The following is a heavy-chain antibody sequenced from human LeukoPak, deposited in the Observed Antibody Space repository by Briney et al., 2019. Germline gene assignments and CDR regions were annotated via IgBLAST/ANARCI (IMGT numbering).Heavy chain of an antibody. D-gene: IGHD3-3*01. CDR3: ARDGRLLRFQEWVNWFDP. CDR2: IYYSGAT. J-gene: IGHJ5*02. Sequence: PSETLSLNCTVSGDSISSGSYYWGWIRQAPGKGLEWIGAIYYSGATLYNPSLKSRVTMSVDPSKNQISLRLTSVTAADTAVYFCARDGRLLRFQEWVNWFDPWGQGTLVAVSS. V-gene: IGHV4-39*07. CDR1: GDSISSGSYY.